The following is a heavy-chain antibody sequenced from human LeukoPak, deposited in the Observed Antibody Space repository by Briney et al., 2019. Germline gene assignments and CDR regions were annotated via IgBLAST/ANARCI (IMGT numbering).Heavy chain of an antibody. CDR1: GFTFSSYG. CDR2: ISYDGSNK. V-gene: IGHV3-30*03. Sequence: GGSLRLSCAASGFTFSSYGMHWVRLAPGKGLEWMAVISYDGSNKYYADSVKGRFTISRDNSKNTLYLQMNSLRAEDTAVYYCAREAYGDSSSSEGLDYWGQGTLVTVSS. D-gene: IGHD6-6*01. J-gene: IGHJ4*02. CDR3: AREAYGDSSSSEGLDY.